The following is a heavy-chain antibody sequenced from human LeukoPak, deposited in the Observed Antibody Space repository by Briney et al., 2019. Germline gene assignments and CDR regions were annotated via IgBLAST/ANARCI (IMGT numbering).Heavy chain of an antibody. V-gene: IGHV1-2*02. J-gene: IGHJ5*02. Sequence: GASVKVSCKASGYTFTGYYMHWVRQAPGQGLEWMGWINPNSGGTNYAQKFQGRVTITRDTSNSTAYMELSRLRSDDTAVYYCARDPIDYYDSSGYWKSDNWFDPWGQGTLVTVSS. CDR2: INPNSGGT. D-gene: IGHD3-22*01. CDR1: GYTFTGYY. CDR3: ARDPIDYYDSSGYWKSDNWFDP.